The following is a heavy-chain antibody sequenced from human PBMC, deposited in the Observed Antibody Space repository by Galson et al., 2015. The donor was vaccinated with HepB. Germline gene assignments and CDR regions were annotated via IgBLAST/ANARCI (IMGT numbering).Heavy chain of an antibody. Sequence: SLRLSCAASGFTFGDYAMSWVRQAPGKGLEWVGFIRSKAYGGTTEYAASVKGRFTISRDDSKSIAYLQMNSLKTEDTAVYYCTRNASSGWLFYYYYYGMDVWGQGTTVTVSS. CDR2: IRSKAYGGTT. J-gene: IGHJ6*02. V-gene: IGHV3-49*04. D-gene: IGHD6-19*01. CDR1: GFTFGDYA. CDR3: TRNASSGWLFYYYYYGMDV.